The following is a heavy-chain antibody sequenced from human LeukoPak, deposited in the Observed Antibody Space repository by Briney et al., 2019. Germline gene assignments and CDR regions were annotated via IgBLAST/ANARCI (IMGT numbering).Heavy chain of an antibody. Sequence: SETLSLTCTVSGGSISSGGYYWSWIRQHPGKGLEWIGYIYYSGSTYYNPSLKSRVTISVDTSKNQFSLKLSSVTAADTAVYYCARQVGDYYYYGMDVWGQGTTVTVSS. V-gene: IGHV4-31*03. CDR1: GGSISSGGYY. J-gene: IGHJ6*02. CDR3: ARQVGDYYYYGMDV. CDR2: IYYSGST. D-gene: IGHD1-26*01.